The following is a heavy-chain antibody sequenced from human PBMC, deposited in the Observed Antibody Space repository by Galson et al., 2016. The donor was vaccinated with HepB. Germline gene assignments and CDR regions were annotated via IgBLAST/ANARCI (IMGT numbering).Heavy chain of an antibody. J-gene: IGHJ4*02. Sequence: SLRLSCAASGFTCSNFWMTWIRQAPGKGLEWVANIKQDGSGKNYVDSVKGRFTISRDNMKNSLFLQRHSLRADDTAMYYCTRGVTPGDWGQGTLVAVSS. V-gene: IGHV3-7*03. CDR3: TRGVTPGD. D-gene: IGHD4-23*01. CDR1: GFTCSNFW. CDR2: IKQDGSGK.